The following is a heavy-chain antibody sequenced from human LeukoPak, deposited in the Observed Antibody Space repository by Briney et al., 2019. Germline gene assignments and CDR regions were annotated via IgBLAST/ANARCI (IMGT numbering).Heavy chain of an antibody. D-gene: IGHD2-8*01. CDR1: GFTFSDYF. CDR3: AREGMVYAGHFDY. J-gene: IGHJ4*02. Sequence: GGSLRLSCAASGFTFSDYFMSWLRQAPGKGLEWVSYISSSSTSRNYADSVKGRFTISRDNAKDSLYLQMSSLRVEDTAVYYCAREGMVYAGHFDYWGQGTLVPVSS. V-gene: IGHV3-11*06. CDR2: ISSSSTSR.